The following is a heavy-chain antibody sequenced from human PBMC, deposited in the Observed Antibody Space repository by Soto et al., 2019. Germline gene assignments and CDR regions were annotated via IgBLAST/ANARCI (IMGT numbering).Heavy chain of an antibody. CDR3: ARHNYDGSGFYYYYYGMDV. J-gene: IGHJ6*02. CDR2: INHSGNT. D-gene: IGHD3-22*01. CDR1: GGSFSGYY. Sequence: QVQLQQWGAGLLKPSETLSLTCAVYGGSFSGYYWSWIRQPPGKELEWIGEINHSGNTNYNPSLESRVTISVDTSKNQLSLNLSSVTVADTAVYYCARHNYDGSGFYYYYYGMDVWGQGTTVTVSS. V-gene: IGHV4-34*01.